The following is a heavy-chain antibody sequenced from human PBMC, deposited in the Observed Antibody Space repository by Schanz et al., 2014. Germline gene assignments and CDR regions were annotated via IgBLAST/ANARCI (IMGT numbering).Heavy chain of an antibody. CDR1: GFTFRSYG. J-gene: IGHJ4*02. CDR2: IWYDGSNK. D-gene: IGHD6-19*01. Sequence: VQLVESGGGVVQPGRSLRLSCAASGFTFRSYGMHWVRQAPGKGLEWVAIIWYDGSNKYYADSVKGRFTISRDNSKNALYLQMDSLRAEDTAVYFCASPPISVAGRLADYWGQGILVAVSS. CDR3: ASPPISVAGRLADY. V-gene: IGHV3-33*01.